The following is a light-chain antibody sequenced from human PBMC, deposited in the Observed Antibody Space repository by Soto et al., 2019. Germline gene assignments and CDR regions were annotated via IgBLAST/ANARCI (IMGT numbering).Light chain of an antibody. CDR3: CSYAGSSTSKV. CDR2: EVS. V-gene: IGLV2-23*02. Sequence: QSALTQPASVSGSPRQSITISCTGTSSDVGSYNLVSWYQQHPGKAPKLMISEVSKRPSRVSNRFSGSKSGNTASLTISGLQANDEADYYCCSYAGSSTSKVFGGGTTLTVL. J-gene: IGLJ2*01. CDR1: SSDVGSYNL.